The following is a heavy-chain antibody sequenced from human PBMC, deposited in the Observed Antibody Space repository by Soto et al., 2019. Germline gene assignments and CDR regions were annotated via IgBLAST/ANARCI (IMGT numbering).Heavy chain of an antibody. D-gene: IGHD2-15*01. CDR3: ARGHRLPNANWFDP. CDR2: ISYDGSNK. CDR1: GFPFSSYA. J-gene: IGHJ5*02. Sequence: VQLVESGGGLVKPGGSLRLSCAASGFPFSSYAMHWVRQAPGKGLEWVAVISYDGSNKYYADSVKGRFTISRDNSKNTLYLQMNSLRAEDTAVYYCARGHRLPNANWFDPWGQGTLVTVSS. V-gene: IGHV3-30-3*01.